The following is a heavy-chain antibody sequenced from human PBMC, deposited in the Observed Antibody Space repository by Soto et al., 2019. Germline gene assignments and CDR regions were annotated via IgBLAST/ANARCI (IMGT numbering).Heavy chain of an antibody. Sequence: SETLSLTCSVSGGSLNDFYWNWIRQTAGKGLEWIGRIHASGNTNYNPSLKSRATLSVDTSKNQFSLKVRSVTAADTAVYYCARSSHKESWFDPWGQGTLVTVSS. CDR3: ARSSHKESWFDP. CDR1: GGSLNDFY. CDR2: IHASGNT. D-gene: IGHD6-19*01. V-gene: IGHV4-4*07. J-gene: IGHJ5*02.